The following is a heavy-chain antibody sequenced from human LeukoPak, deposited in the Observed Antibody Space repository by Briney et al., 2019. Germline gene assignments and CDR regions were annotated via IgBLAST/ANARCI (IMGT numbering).Heavy chain of an antibody. Sequence: ASVKVPCKASGYTFTSYGIMWVRQAPGQGREGMGWICAYNGKTNYAQMLQGRVNITTDTSTSTAYKEVESLESDGQGVYYCARDQQVEDIVVVPAAENWFDPWGQGTLVTVSS. CDR1: GYTFTSYG. CDR2: ICAYNGKT. J-gene: IGHJ5*02. V-gene: IGHV1-18*01. CDR3: ARDQQVEDIVVVPAAENWFDP. D-gene: IGHD2-2*01.